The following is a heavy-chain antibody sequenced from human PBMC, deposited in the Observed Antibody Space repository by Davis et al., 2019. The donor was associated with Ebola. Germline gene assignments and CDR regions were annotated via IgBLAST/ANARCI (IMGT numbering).Heavy chain of an antibody. CDR3: ATIPSTWATVGYFDP. CDR1: GGSISSSSYY. D-gene: IGHD1-26*01. J-gene: IGHJ5*02. Sequence: SETLSLTCTVSGGSISSSSYYWGWIRQPPGKGLEWIGSIYYSGSTYYNPSLKSRVTISVDTSKIQFSLKLSSVTAADTAMYFCATIPSTWATVGYFDPWGQGTLVTVSS. V-gene: IGHV4-39*07. CDR2: IYYSGST.